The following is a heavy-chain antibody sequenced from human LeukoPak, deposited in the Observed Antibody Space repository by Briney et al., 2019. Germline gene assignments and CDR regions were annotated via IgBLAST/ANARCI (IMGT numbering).Heavy chain of an antibody. CDR3: ARQRTYYDFWSGYLGFDY. V-gene: IGHV4-39*01. D-gene: IGHD3-3*01. Sequence: SETLSLTCTVSGGSISSSSYFWGWVRQPPGKGLGWIGSIYYRGSTYYNPSLKSRVTISVDTSKNLFSLKLRSVTAADTAVYYCARQRTYYDFWSGYLGFDYWGQGTLVTVSS. J-gene: IGHJ4*02. CDR2: IYYRGST. CDR1: GGSISSSSYF.